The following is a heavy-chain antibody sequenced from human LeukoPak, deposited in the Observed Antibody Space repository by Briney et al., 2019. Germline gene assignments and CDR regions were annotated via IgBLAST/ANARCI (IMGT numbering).Heavy chain of an antibody. CDR1: GFTFSSYW. CDR2: IKGDGSET. J-gene: IGHJ4*02. CDR3: VRWRWLQSEFDY. Sequence: PGGSLRLSCAASGFTFSSYWMSWVRQAPQKGLEWVASIKGDGSETFYVDSVKGRFTISGDNAQRSLFLQMNSLRAEDTAVYYCVRWRWLQSEFDYWGQGTLVTVSS. V-gene: IGHV3-7*01. D-gene: IGHD5-24*01.